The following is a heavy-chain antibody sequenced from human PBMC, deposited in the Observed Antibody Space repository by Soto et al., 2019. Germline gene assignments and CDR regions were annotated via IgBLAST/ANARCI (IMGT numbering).Heavy chain of an antibody. D-gene: IGHD5-12*01. CDR3: AKDRDGYNGY. CDR1: GFTFSSYG. V-gene: IGHV3-30*18. CDR2: ISYDGSNK. J-gene: IGHJ4*02. Sequence: SLRLSCAASGFTFSSYGMHWVRQAPGKGLEWVAVISYDGSNKYYADSVKGRFTISRDNSKNTLYLQMNSLRAEDTAVYYCAKDRDGYNGYWGQGTLVTVSS.